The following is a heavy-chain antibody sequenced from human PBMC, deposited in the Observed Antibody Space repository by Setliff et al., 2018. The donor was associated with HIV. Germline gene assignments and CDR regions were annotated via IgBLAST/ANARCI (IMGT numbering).Heavy chain of an antibody. V-gene: IGHV3-33*08. Sequence: GGSLRLSCAGSGFTFDYYAMAWVRQAPGKGLQWVAVMWYDGSNKYYADSVKGRFTISRDNSKNTLFLRMNSLRADDTAVYYCARDPDYYDDSGYADAFDVWGQGTMVTVSS. J-gene: IGHJ3*01. CDR3: ARDPDYYDDSGYADAFDV. CDR1: GFTFDYYA. CDR2: MWYDGSNK. D-gene: IGHD3-22*01.